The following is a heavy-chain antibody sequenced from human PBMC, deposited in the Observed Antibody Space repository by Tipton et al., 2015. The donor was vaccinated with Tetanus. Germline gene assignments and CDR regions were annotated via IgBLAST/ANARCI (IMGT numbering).Heavy chain of an antibody. CDR2: MYSGGDT. CDR1: GFIVSSHY. CDR3: VRDGGSSGWLAY. Sequence: GSLRLSCVASGFIVSSHYMSWVRQAPGKGLEWVSVMYSGGDTYYVDSVKGRFSISRDNAKNTLYLQMNSLRVEDTAVYYCVRDGGSSGWLAYWGQGTLVTVS. D-gene: IGHD6-19*01. V-gene: IGHV3-53*01. J-gene: IGHJ4*02.